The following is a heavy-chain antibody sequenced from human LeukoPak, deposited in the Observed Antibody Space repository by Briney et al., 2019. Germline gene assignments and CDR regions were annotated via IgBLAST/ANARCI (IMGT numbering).Heavy chain of an antibody. V-gene: IGHV3-48*03. CDR1: GFTFTSYE. CDR3: ARGRIYFDF. Sequence: GGSLRLSCVVSGFTFTSYEMHWVRQAPGKGLEWVSYISSSSGSIKNYADSVKGRFTISRDNAKNSLYLQMNSLTAEDTALYYRARGRIYFDFWGQGTLVTVSS. J-gene: IGHJ4*02. CDR2: ISSSSGSIK.